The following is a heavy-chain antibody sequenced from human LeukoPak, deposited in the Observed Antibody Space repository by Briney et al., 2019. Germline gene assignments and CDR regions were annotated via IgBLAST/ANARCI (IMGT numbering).Heavy chain of an antibody. CDR3: AKSQSGYSSGAGDY. D-gene: IGHD6-19*01. Sequence: GGSLRLSCAASGFTFSSYAMSWVRQAPGKGLEWVSAISGSGGLTYYADSVKGRFTISRDNSKNTLYLQMNSLRAEDTAVYYCAKSQSGYSSGAGDYWGQGTLVTVSS. V-gene: IGHV3-23*01. CDR2: ISGSGGLT. J-gene: IGHJ4*02. CDR1: GFTFSSYA.